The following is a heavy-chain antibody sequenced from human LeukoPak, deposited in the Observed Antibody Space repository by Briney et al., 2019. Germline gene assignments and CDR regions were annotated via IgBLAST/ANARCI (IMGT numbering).Heavy chain of an antibody. V-gene: IGHV3-23*01. Sequence: GGSLRLSCAASGFTFTNYAMSWVRQTPGKGLEWVSATVGSRPDTYHADSVKGRFTVSRDNSRNTLYLQTNNLRIEDSAVYYCTKAPLMSCTGAFCYPFDSWGQGVLVTVSS. D-gene: IGHD2-8*02. CDR3: TKAPLMSCTGAFCYPFDS. CDR1: GFTFTNYA. CDR2: TVGSRPDT. J-gene: IGHJ4*02.